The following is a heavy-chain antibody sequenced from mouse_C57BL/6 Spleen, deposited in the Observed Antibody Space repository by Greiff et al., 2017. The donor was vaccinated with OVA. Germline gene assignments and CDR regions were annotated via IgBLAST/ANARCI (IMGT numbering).Heavy chain of an antibody. Sequence: EVKLMESEGGLVQPGSSMKLSCTASGFTFSDYYMAWVRQVPEKGLEWVANINYDGSSTYYLDSLKSRFIISRDNAKNILYLQMSSLKSEDTATYYCARVKWGYFDVWGTGTTVTVSS. CDR3: ARVKWGYFDV. V-gene: IGHV5-16*01. CDR1: GFTFSDYY. J-gene: IGHJ1*03. CDR2: INYDGSST. D-gene: IGHD1-3*01.